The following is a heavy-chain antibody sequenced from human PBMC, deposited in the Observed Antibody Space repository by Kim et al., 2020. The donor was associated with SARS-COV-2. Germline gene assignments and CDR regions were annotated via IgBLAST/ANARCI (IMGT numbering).Heavy chain of an antibody. CDR3: AKDRGDGGIDAFDI. V-gene: IGHV3-30*18. D-gene: IGHD6-13*01. CDR2: ISNDGSKK. CDR1: GFTFENYA. J-gene: IGHJ3*02. Sequence: GGSLRLSCAASGFTFENYAMHWVRQAPGKGLEWVAVISNDGSKKYEVDSVKGRFTTSRDNSKGVLYLHMNSLRIDDTAMYFCAKDRGDGGIDAFDIWGQGTMVTVSS.